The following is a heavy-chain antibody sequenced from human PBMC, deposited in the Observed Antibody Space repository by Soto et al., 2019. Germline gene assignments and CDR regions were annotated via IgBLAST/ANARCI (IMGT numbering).Heavy chain of an antibody. Sequence: QVQLVESGGGVVQPGRSLRLSCAASGFTFSSYGMQWVRQAPGKGLEWVAVISYDGSNKYYADSVKGRFTISRDNSKNTLYLQMNSLRAEDTAVYYCAKDLYSSSWYYYYGMDVWRQGTTVTVSS. CDR3: AKDLYSSSWYYYYGMDV. J-gene: IGHJ6*02. CDR2: ISYDGSNK. CDR1: GFTFSSYG. V-gene: IGHV3-30*18. D-gene: IGHD6-13*01.